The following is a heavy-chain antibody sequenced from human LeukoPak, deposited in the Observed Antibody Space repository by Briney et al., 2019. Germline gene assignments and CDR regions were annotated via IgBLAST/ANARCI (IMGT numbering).Heavy chain of an antibody. Sequence: ASVKVSCKASGYTFTSYDINWVRQATGQGLEWMGWMNPNSGNTGYAQKFQGRVTMTRNTSISTAYMELSSLRSEDTAVYYCARGPGRYFDRLFSAEPRGFDYWGQGTLVTVSS. V-gene: IGHV1-8*01. D-gene: IGHD3-9*01. CDR1: GYTFTSYD. CDR2: MNPNSGNT. J-gene: IGHJ4*02. CDR3: ARGPGRYFDRLFSAEPRGFDY.